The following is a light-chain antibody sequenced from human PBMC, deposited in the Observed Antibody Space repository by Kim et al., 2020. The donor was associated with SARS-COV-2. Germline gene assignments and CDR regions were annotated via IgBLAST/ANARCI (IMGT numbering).Light chain of an antibody. Sequence: SPGERATLSCRASQSISSNYLAWYQQKPGQAPRLRLFGASNRATGIPDRFSASGSGRDFTLTISRLEPEDFALYYCQKYGSLPFIFGGGTKVDIK. CDR3: QKYGSLPFI. CDR2: GAS. CDR1: QSISSNY. V-gene: IGKV3-20*01. J-gene: IGKJ4*01.